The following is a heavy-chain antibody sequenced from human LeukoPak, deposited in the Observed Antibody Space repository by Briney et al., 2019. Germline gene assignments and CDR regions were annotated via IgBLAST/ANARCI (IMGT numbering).Heavy chain of an antibody. D-gene: IGHD3-22*01. CDR3: AKRLRHYYDSSGYLNY. J-gene: IGHJ4*02. Sequence: PGGSLRLSCAASGFTFSSYGMSWVRQAPGKGLEWVSAISGSGGSTYYADSVKGRFTISRDNSKNTLYLQMNSLRAEDTAVYYCAKRLRHYYDSSGYLNYWGQGTLVTVSS. V-gene: IGHV3-23*01. CDR2: ISGSGGST. CDR1: GFTFSSYG.